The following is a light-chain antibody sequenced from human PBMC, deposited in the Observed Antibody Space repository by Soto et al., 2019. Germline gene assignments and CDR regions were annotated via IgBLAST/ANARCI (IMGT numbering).Light chain of an antibody. Sequence: QSVLTQPPSASGTPGQRVTISCSGSSSNIGSNYVYWYQQLPGTAPKLLIYRNNQRPSGVPDRFSGSKSGTSASLAISGLRSEDEADYYCAAWDDILSVYWEFGGGTKLTVL. J-gene: IGLJ3*02. CDR1: SSNIGSNY. CDR3: AAWDDILSVYWE. CDR2: RNN. V-gene: IGLV1-47*01.